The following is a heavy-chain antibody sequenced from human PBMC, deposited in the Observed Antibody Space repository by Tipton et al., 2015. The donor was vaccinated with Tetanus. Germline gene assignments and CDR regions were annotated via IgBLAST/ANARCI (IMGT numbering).Heavy chain of an antibody. D-gene: IGHD5-24*01. CDR2: INYSGST. CDR1: GGSISSGGYY. Sequence: TLSLTCTVSGGSISSGGYYWSWIRQYPGKGLEWIGYINYSGSTYYNPSLQSRVTILLDTSENQFSLKLSSVTGADTAVYYCARGRDQYKSGNYWGQGTLVTVSS. J-gene: IGHJ4*02. CDR3: ARGRDQYKSGNY. V-gene: IGHV4-31*03.